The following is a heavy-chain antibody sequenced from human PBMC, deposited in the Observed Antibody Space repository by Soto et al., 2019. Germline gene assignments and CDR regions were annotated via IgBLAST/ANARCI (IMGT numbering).Heavy chain of an antibody. CDR1: GFIFTTSS. D-gene: IGHD3-22*01. CDR3: AAGDSSGYYGG. J-gene: IGHJ4*02. Sequence: ASVMVSCKASGFIFTTSSVQWVRQARGQRLEWIGWITVGTGNTNYAQKFQERVTITRDMSTSTAYMELSNLRSEDTAVYYCAAGDSSGYYGGWGQGTQVTVSS. CDR2: ITVGTGNT. V-gene: IGHV1-58*01.